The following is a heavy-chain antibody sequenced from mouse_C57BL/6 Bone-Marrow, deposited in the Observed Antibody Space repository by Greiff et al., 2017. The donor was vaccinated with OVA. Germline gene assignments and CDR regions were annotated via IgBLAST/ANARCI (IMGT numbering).Heavy chain of an antibody. CDR2: IRNKANGYTT. D-gene: IGHD1-1*01. V-gene: IGHV7-3*01. Sequence: EVKLVESGGGLVQPGGSLSLSCAASGFTFTDYYMSWVRQPPGKALEWLGFIRNKANGYTTEYSASVKGRFTISRDNSQSILYSQINALRAEDSASYYCASIPHYYGSSSFWNFDVWGTGTTVTVSS. CDR1: GFTFTDYY. J-gene: IGHJ1*03. CDR3: ASIPHYYGSSSFWNFDV.